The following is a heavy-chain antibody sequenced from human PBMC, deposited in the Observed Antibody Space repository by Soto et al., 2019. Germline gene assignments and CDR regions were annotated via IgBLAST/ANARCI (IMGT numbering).Heavy chain of an antibody. CDR1: GDSISSSSYY. D-gene: IGHD6-13*01. V-gene: IGHV4-39*01. CDR3: ASPYSSRWSDYYYYGMDV. Sequence: QLQLQESGPGLVKPSETLSLTCTVSGDSISSSSYYWGWIRQPPGNGLEWIGSIYYSGSTYYNPSLKSRVTISVDTSKNQFSLKLSSVTAADTAVYYCASPYSSRWSDYYYYGMDVWGQGTTVTVSS. CDR2: IYYSGST. J-gene: IGHJ6*02.